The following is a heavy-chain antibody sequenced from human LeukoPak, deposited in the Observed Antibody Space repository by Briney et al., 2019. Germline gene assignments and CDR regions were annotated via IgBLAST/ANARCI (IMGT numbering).Heavy chain of an antibody. V-gene: IGHV3-72*01. Sequence: PGGSLRLSCAASGLTLGGYYMDWVRQAPGKGLEWVGRIRNEANRYTTEYAASVKGRFTISRVDSKNSLYLQMNSLKTEDTAVYYCTRLRNYGYDFWGQGTLVTVSS. J-gene: IGHJ4*02. CDR2: IRNEANRYTT. CDR1: GLTLGGYY. CDR3: TRLRNYGYDF. D-gene: IGHD5-18*01.